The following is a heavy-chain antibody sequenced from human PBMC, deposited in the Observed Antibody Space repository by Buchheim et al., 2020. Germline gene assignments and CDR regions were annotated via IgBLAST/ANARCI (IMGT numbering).Heavy chain of an antibody. Sequence: EVQLVESGGGLVKPGGSLRLSCAASGFTFSNAWMSWVRQAPGKGLEWIGRIKSKTDGGTTDYAAPVKGRFTISRDDSKNTLYLQMNSLKTEDTAVYYCTTGQDYVWGSYRSDFDYWGQGTL. J-gene: IGHJ4*02. CDR2: IKSKTDGGTT. D-gene: IGHD3-16*02. CDR1: GFTFSNAW. V-gene: IGHV3-15*01. CDR3: TTGQDYVWGSYRSDFDY.